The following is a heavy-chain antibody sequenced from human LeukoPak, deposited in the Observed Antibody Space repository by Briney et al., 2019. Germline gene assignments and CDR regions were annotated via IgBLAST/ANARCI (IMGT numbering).Heavy chain of an antibody. CDR3: AKASYYYDSSGQFDY. V-gene: IGHV3-23*01. CDR1: GFTFSSYA. Sequence: PGGSLRPSCAASGFTFSSYAMSWVRQAPGKGLEWVSAISGSGGSTYYADSVKGRFTISRDNSKNTLYLQMNSLRAEDTAVYYCAKASYYYDSSGQFDYWGQGTLVTVSS. D-gene: IGHD3-22*01. CDR2: ISGSGGST. J-gene: IGHJ4*02.